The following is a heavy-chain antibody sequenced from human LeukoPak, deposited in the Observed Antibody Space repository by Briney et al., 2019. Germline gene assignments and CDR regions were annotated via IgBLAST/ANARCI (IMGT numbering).Heavy chain of an antibody. Sequence: SETLSLTCAVSGYSISSGYYWGWIRQPPGKGLEWIGSIYHSGSTYYNPSLKSRVTISVDTSKNQFSLKLSSVTAADTAVCYCARDDYYGSGSYWPLYYYYGMDVWGKGTTVTVSS. CDR2: IYHSGST. V-gene: IGHV4-38-2*02. CDR3: ARDDYYGSGSYWPLYYYYGMDV. CDR1: GYSISSGYY. D-gene: IGHD3-10*01. J-gene: IGHJ6*04.